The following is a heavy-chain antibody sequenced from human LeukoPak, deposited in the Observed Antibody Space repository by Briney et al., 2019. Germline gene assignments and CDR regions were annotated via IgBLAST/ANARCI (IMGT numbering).Heavy chain of an antibody. CDR1: GFTFSSYS. CDR2: ISSSSSYI. Sequence: GGSLRLSCAASGFTFSSYSMNWVRQAPGKGLEWVSSISSSSSYIYYADSVKGRFTISRDNAKNSLYLQMNSLRAEDTAVYYCARGGRIAAVVLDYWGQGTLVTVSS. V-gene: IGHV3-21*01. J-gene: IGHJ4*02. CDR3: ARGGRIAAVVLDY. D-gene: IGHD6-13*01.